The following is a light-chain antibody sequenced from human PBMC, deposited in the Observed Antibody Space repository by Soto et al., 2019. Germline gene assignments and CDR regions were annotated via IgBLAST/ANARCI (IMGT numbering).Light chain of an antibody. J-gene: IGLJ1*01. CDR3: CSYAGSYTFVV. V-gene: IGLV2-11*01. CDR2: DVS. CDR1: SSDVGGYNY. Sequence: QSALTQPPSASGSPGQSVTISCTGTSSDVGGYNYVSWYQQHPGKAPKLMIYDVSKRPSGVPDRFSGSKSGNTASLTISGLQAEDEADYYCCSYAGSYTFVVFGTGTKLTVL.